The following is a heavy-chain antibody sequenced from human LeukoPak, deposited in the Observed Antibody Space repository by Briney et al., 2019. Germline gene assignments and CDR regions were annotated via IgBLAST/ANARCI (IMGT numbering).Heavy chain of an antibody. CDR1: GYTFTSYY. Sequence: ASVKVSCKASGYTFTSYYMHWVRQAPGQGLEWMGIINPSGGSTSYAQKFQGRVTMTKDTSTSTVYMELSSLRSEDTAVYYCAREWGNKAFDYWGQGTLVTVSS. CDR2: INPSGGST. J-gene: IGHJ4*02. CDR3: AREWGNKAFDY. V-gene: IGHV1-46*01. D-gene: IGHD7-27*01.